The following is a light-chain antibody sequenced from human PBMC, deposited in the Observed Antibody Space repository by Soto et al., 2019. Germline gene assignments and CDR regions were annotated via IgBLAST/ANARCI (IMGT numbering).Light chain of an antibody. CDR3: KHYSGYSAGT. Sequence: DIQMTQSPSTLSASVGDRVTITCRASQSIDSWLAWYQQKPGKTPNLLIYEASSLESGVPSRFSGSGSGTEFTLTISSLQPDDFATYYCKHYSGYSAGTFGQGNKVEIK. J-gene: IGKJ1*01. V-gene: IGKV1-5*03. CDR1: QSIDSW. CDR2: EAS.